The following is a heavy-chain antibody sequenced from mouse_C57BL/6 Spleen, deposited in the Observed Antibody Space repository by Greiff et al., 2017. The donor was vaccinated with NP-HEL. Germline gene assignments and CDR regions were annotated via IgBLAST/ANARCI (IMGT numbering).Heavy chain of an antibody. V-gene: IGHV1-55*01. CDR2: IYPGSGST. Sequence: VQLQQSGAELVKPGASVKMSCKASGYTFTSYWITWVKQRPGQGLEWIGDIYPGSGSTNYTEKFKSKATLTVDTSSSTAYMQLSSLTSEDSAVYYCARYGSPSYYAMDYWGQGTSVTVSS. CDR1: GYTFTSYW. CDR3: ARYGSPSYYAMDY. D-gene: IGHD1-1*01. J-gene: IGHJ4*01.